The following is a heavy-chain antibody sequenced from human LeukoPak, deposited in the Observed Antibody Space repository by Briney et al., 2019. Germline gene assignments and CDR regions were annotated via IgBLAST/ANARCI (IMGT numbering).Heavy chain of an antibody. D-gene: IGHD2-2*01. CDR3: ARALGYCSSASCYYFDN. J-gene: IGHJ4*02. CDR2: ISSRSSTI. V-gene: IGHV3-48*01. Sequence: GGSLRLSCAASGFSFYTIGMHWVRQAPGKGLEWVSYISSRSSTIYYADSVKGRFTISRDNAKNSLYLQMNSLRAEDTAVYYCARALGYCSSASCYYFDNWGQGTLVTVSS. CDR1: GFSFYTIG.